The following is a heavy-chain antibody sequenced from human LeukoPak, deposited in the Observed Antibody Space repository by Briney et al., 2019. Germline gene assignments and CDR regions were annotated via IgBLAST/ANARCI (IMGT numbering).Heavy chain of an antibody. CDR3: GASRQYVGAFDI. J-gene: IGHJ3*02. D-gene: IGHD3-16*01. CDR1: GFTFSSYE. Sequence: GGSLRLSCAASGFTFSSYELYWVRQAPGKGLEWISYISSSSTIIKYADSVRGRFTISRDDARKSLYLQMSSLRADDTAIYYCGASRQYVGAFDIWGQGTLVTVSS. CDR2: ISSSSTII. V-gene: IGHV3-48*03.